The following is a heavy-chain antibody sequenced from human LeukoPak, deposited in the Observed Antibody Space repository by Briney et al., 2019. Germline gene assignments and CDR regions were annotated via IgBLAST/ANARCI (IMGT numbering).Heavy chain of an antibody. J-gene: IGHJ6*02. CDR1: GGSFSGYY. V-gene: IGHV4-34*01. D-gene: IGHD6-6*01. Sequence: SETLSLTCAVYGGSFSGYYWSWIRQPPGKGLEWIGEINHSGSTNYNPSLKSRVTISVDTSKNQFSLKLSSVTAADTAVYYCASWVRTSRSSKLGSSSGEYYYYGMDVWGQGTTVTVSS. CDR2: INHSGST. CDR3: ASWVRTSRSSKLGSSSGEYYYYGMDV.